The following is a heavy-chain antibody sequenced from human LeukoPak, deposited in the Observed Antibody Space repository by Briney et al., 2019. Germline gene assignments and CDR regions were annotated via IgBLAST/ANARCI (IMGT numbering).Heavy chain of an antibody. CDR3: AKDPDYDILTGYLYYFDY. J-gene: IGHJ4*02. CDR2: ISGSGGST. Sequence: GGSLRLSCAASGFTFSSYGMSWVRQAQGKGLEWVSGISGSGGSTYYADSVKGRSTISRDNSKNTLYLQMSSLRAEDTAVYYCAKDPDYDILTGYLYYFDYWGQGTLVTVSS. D-gene: IGHD3-9*01. CDR1: GFTFSSYG. V-gene: IGHV3-23*01.